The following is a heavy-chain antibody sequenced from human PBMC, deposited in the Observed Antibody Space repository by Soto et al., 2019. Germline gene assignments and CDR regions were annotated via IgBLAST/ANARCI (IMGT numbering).Heavy chain of an antibody. Sequence: QVQLVQSGAEVKKPGASMKVSCKASGYTFTSYAIHWVRQAPGQRLEWMGWINVGNGNTKYSQKFQGRVTITRDTSASTAYMELSSLRSEDTAVYYCARSIVVVTAADYWGQGTLVTVSS. CDR3: ARSIVVVTAADY. CDR1: GYTFTSYA. CDR2: INVGNGNT. V-gene: IGHV1-3*01. J-gene: IGHJ4*02. D-gene: IGHD2-21*02.